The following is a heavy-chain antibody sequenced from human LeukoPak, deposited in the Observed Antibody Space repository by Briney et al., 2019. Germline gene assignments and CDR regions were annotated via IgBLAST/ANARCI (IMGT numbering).Heavy chain of an antibody. CDR3: ARVRFYDTTGYSASYYLDY. Sequence: SETLSLTCAVSGGPIIASYWSWIRQPPGKGLEWIGYTHYSGTGNYNPSLKSRVTISIDTSKNRFSLRLTSVTAADTAVYYCARVRFYDTTGYSASYYLDYWGQGALDTVSS. CDR2: THYSGTG. J-gene: IGHJ4*02. V-gene: IGHV4-59*01. CDR1: GGPIIASY. D-gene: IGHD3-22*01.